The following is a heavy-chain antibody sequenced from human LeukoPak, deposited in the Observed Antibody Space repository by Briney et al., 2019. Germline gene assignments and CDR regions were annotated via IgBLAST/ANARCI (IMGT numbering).Heavy chain of an antibody. CDR3: ARQRRARNYFDY. CDR2: IYYSGST. CDR1: GGSISSSSYY. V-gene: IGHV4-39*01. Sequence: SETLSLTCTVSGGSISSSSYYWGWIRQPPGKGLGWIGSIYYSGSTYYNPSLKSRVTISVDTSKNQFSLKLSSVTAADTAVYYCARQRRARNYFDYWGQGTLVTVSS. J-gene: IGHJ4*02.